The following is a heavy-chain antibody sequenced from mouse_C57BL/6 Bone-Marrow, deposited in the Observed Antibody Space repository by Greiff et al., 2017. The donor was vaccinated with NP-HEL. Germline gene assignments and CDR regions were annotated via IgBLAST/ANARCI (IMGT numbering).Heavy chain of an antibody. CDR3: ARSYYGN. CDR1: GYTFTSYW. V-gene: IGHV1-7*01. Sequence: QVQLKESGAELAKPGASVKLSCKASGYTFTSYWMPWVKQRPGQGLEWIGYINPISGYTKYNQKFKDTATLTADKSSSTAYMQLSSLTYEDSAVYYCARSYYGNWGQGTTLTVSS. CDR2: INPISGYT. J-gene: IGHJ2*01. D-gene: IGHD2-1*01.